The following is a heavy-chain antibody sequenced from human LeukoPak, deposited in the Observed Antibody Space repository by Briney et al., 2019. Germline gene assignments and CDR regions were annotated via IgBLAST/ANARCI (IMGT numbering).Heavy chain of an antibody. D-gene: IGHD3-22*01. Sequence: ASVKVSCKVSGYTLTELSMHWVRQAPGEGLEWMGGFDLEDGETIYAQKFQGRVTMTEDPSTDTAYMELSSLRSEDTAVYYCATNSGGSSGYYYYWGQGTLVTVSS. CDR2: FDLEDGET. V-gene: IGHV1-24*01. CDR3: ATNSGGSSGYYYY. CDR1: GYTLTELS. J-gene: IGHJ4*02.